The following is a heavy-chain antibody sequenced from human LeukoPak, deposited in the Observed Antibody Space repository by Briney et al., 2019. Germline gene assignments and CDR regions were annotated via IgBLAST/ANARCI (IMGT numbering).Heavy chain of an antibody. V-gene: IGHV3-30*02. CDR3: ASMLVAGDFDY. CDR1: GFTFSNYG. Sequence: SGGSLRLSCAVSGFTFSNYGLHWVRQAPGKGLEWVAFIRYDGSNEYYANSVKGRFTISRDNSKNTLYLQMNSLRPEDTAVYYCASMLVAGDFDYWGQGTLVTVSS. D-gene: IGHD6-19*01. CDR2: IRYDGSNE. J-gene: IGHJ4*02.